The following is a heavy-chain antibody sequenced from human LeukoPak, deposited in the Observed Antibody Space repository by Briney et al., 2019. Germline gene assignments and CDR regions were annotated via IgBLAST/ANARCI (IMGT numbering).Heavy chain of an antibody. Sequence: SETLSLTCAVYGGSVSGFYWSWIRQPPGKGLEWIGEITHSGSTNYNPSLKSRVTISVDKSKNQFSLKLSSVTAADTAVYYCASRVLYSSGWYTEFYFDYWGQGTLVTVSS. V-gene: IGHV4-34*01. CDR1: GGSVSGFY. CDR2: ITHSGST. J-gene: IGHJ4*02. D-gene: IGHD6-19*01. CDR3: ASRVLYSSGWYTEFYFDY.